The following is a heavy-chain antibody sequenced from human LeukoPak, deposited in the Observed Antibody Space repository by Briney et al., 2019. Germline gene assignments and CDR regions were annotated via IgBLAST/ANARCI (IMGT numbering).Heavy chain of an antibody. D-gene: IGHD1-26*01. J-gene: IGHJ4*02. V-gene: IGHV3-30-3*01. Sequence: GGSLRLSCATSGFTFSSYAMHWVRQAPGKGLEWVAVISYDGSNKYYADSVKGRFTISRDNSKNTLYLQMSSLRAEDTAVYYCARDSGSRTFDYWGQGTLVTVSS. CDR2: ISYDGSNK. CDR3: ARDSGSRTFDY. CDR1: GFTFSSYA.